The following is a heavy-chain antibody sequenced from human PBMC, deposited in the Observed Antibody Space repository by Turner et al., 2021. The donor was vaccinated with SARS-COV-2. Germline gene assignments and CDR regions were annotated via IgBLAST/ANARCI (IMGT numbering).Heavy chain of an antibody. Sequence: EVQLVESGGGLVQPGRSLRLSCAASGFTFSSYGMHWVRQAPGKGLEWVSSISSSSSYIYYADSVKGRFTISRDNAKNSLYLQMNSLRAEDTAVYYCARGTYYYDSSVYSGTNWFDPWGQGTLVTVSS. CDR2: ISSSSSYI. V-gene: IGHV3-21*01. CDR1: GFTFSSYG. CDR3: ARGTYYYDSSVYSGTNWFDP. J-gene: IGHJ5*02. D-gene: IGHD3-22*01.